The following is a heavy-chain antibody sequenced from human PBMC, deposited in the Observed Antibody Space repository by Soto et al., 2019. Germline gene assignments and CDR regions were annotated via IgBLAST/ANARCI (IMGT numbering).Heavy chain of an antibody. CDR2: ISAYNGNT. J-gene: IGHJ4*02. CDR3: ARALGKYYDFWSGYSTQFDY. Sequence: QVPLVQSGAEVKKPGASVKVSCKASGYTFTSYGISWVRQAPGQGLEWMGWISAYNGNTNYAQKLQGRVTMTTDTSTSTAYMELRSLRSDDTAVYYCARALGKYYDFWSGYSTQFDYWGQGTLVTVSS. CDR1: GYTFTSYG. D-gene: IGHD3-3*01. V-gene: IGHV1-18*01.